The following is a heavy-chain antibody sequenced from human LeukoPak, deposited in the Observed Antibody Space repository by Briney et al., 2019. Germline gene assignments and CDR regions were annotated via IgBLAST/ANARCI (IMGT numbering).Heavy chain of an antibody. CDR1: GGSLSSNRYY. V-gene: IGHV4-39*01. Sequence: PSEPLSLTCTVSGGSLSSNRYYWRWTRQPPSERLGWIGSIYYGEVTYYNPSLKSRVTISVDTSKNQFSLKLSSVTAADTAVYYCARIPVHYYYDSSGYIYWGQGTLVTVSS. CDR2: IYYGEVT. D-gene: IGHD3-22*01. CDR3: ARIPVHYYYDSSGYIY. J-gene: IGHJ4*02.